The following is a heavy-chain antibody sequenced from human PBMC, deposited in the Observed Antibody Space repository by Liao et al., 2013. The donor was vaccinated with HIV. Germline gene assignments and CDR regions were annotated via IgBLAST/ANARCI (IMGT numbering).Heavy chain of an antibody. CDR3: ARGLTYYYDSDPVRGGWFDP. CDR1: GGSFSGYY. Sequence: QVQLQESGPGLVKPSETLSLTCAVYGGSFSGYYWGWIRQPPGKGLEWIGSIYYSGSTYYNPSLKSRVTISVDTSKKQFSLKLSSVTAADTAVYYCARGLTYYYDSDPVRGGWFDPWGQGTLVTVSS. V-gene: IGHV4-39*07. J-gene: IGHJ5*02. D-gene: IGHD3-22*01. CDR2: IYYSGST.